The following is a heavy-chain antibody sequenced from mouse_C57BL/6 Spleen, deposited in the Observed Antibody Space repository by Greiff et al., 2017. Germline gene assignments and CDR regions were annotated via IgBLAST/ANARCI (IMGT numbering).Heavy chain of an antibody. CDR1: GFTFSDYG. J-gene: IGHJ3*01. V-gene: IGHV5-17*01. CDR3: ARNYYGYDGAAWFAY. Sequence: EVQRVESGGGLVKPGGSLKLSCAASGFTFSDYGMHWVRQAPEKGLEWVAYISSGSSTIYYADTVKGRFTISRDNAKNTLFLQMTSLRSEDTAMYYCARNYYGYDGAAWFAYWGQGTLVTVSA. D-gene: IGHD2-2*01. CDR2: ISSGSSTI.